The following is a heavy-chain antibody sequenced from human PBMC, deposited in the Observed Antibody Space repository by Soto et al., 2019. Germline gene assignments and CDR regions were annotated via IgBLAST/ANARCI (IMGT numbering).Heavy chain of an antibody. V-gene: IGHV4-39*01. D-gene: IGHD3-3*01. CDR1: GGSISSSSYY. CDR3: ARHPPYYDFWSGSPIDY. CDR2: IYYSEST. J-gene: IGHJ4*02. Sequence: QLQLQESGPGLVKPSETLSLTCTVSGGSISSSSYYWGWIRQPPGKGLEWIGSIYYSESTYYNPSLKSRVTIPEDTSKNQFSLKLSFVTAADTAVYYCARHPPYYDFWSGSPIDYWGQGTLVTVSS.